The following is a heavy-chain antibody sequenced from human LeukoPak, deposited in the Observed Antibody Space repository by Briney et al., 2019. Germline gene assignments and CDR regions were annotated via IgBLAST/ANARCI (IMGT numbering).Heavy chain of an antibody. CDR1: GFTFNIYG. J-gene: IGHJ3*02. V-gene: IGHV3-33*01. D-gene: IGHD6-19*01. CDR2: IWYDGSNK. Sequence: GGSLRLSCEASGFTFNIYGMHWVRQAPGKGLEWVAVIWYDGSNKYFADSVKGRFTISRDNSKSTMYLQMSSLRVEDTAVYYCTRPYYSSAWYGDAFDIWGQGTMVTVSS. CDR3: TRPYYSSAWYGDAFDI.